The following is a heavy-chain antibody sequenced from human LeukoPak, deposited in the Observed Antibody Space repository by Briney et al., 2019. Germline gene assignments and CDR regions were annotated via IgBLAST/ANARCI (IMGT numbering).Heavy chain of an antibody. V-gene: IGHV4-39*01. J-gene: IGHJ4*02. CDR1: GGSFSSYY. CDR3: ARLKEMASFDY. Sequence: SETLSLTCAVYGGSFSSYYWGWIRQPPGKGLEWVGSIYYSGSTYYNPSLKSRVTISVDTSKNQFSLKLSSVTAADTAVYYCARLKEMASFDYWGQGTLVTVSS. D-gene: IGHD5-24*01. CDR2: IYYSGST.